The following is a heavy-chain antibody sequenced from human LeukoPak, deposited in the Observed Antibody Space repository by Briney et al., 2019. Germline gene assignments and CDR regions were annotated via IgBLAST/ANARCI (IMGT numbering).Heavy chain of an antibody. V-gene: IGHV4-4*02. Sequence: PSGTLSLTCAVSGGSISSSNWWSWVRQPPGKGLEWIGEIYHSGSTNYNPSLKSRVTISVDKSKNQFSLKLSSVTAADTAVYYCARVREMATTYYFDYWGQGTLVTVSS. CDR1: GGSISSSNW. CDR2: IYHSGST. D-gene: IGHD5-24*01. J-gene: IGHJ4*02. CDR3: ARVREMATTYYFDY.